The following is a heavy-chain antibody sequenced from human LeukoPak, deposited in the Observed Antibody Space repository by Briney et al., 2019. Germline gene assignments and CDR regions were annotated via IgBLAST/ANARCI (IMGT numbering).Heavy chain of an antibody. D-gene: IGHD6-13*01. V-gene: IGHV1-2*02. J-gene: IGHJ5*02. Sequence: GASVKVSCKASGYTFTGYYMHWVRQAPGQGLEWMGWINPNSGDRNYAQKFQGRVTLTRDTSINTAYMEVSSLRSDDTAKYSCAREGAYSSSWLQRGRFDPWGQGTLVTVSS. CDR3: AREGAYSSSWLQRGRFDP. CDR1: GYTFTGYY. CDR2: INPNSGDR.